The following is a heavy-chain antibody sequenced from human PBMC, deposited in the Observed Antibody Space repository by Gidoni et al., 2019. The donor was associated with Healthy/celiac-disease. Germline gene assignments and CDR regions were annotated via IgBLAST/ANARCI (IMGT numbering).Heavy chain of an antibody. V-gene: IGHV3-23*01. CDR1: GFTFSSYA. J-gene: IGHJ4*02. Sequence: VQLLESGGGLVQPGGSLRLSCAASGFTFSSYAMSWVRQAPGKGLEWVSGISGSGGSTYYADSVKGRFTISRDNSKNTLYLQMNSLRAEDTAVYYCAKGRYYDSSGHYYFDYWGQGTLVTVSS. CDR3: AKGRYYDSSGHYYFDY. CDR2: ISGSGGST. D-gene: IGHD3-22*01.